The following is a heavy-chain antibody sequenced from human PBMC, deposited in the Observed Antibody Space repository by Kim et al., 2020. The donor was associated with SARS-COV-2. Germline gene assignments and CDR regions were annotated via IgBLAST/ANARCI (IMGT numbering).Heavy chain of an antibody. Sequence: STNYNPSLQSRVTLSVDTSKNQFSLQLSSVTAADTAVYYCARDRAGAPDYWGQGTLVTVSS. CDR2: ST. J-gene: IGHJ4*02. D-gene: IGHD1-26*01. CDR3: ARDRAGAPDY. V-gene: IGHV4-59*01.